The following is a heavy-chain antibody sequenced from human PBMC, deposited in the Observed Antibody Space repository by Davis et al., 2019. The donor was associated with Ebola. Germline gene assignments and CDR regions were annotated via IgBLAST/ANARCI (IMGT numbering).Heavy chain of an antibody. Sequence: AASVKVSCKASGYTFNLYGISWVRQAPGQGLEWMGWINTNTGNPTYAQGFTGRFVFSLDTSVSTAYLQIRSLKAEDTAVYYCARDFSVGSSSFAYWGQGTLVTVSS. CDR3: ARDFSVGSSSFAY. CDR1: GYTFNLYG. J-gene: IGHJ4*02. V-gene: IGHV7-4-1*02. CDR2: INTNTGNP. D-gene: IGHD6-13*01.